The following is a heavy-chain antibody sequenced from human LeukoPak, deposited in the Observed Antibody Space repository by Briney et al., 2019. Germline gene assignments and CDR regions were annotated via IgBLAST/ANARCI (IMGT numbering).Heavy chain of an antibody. CDR2: ISGYNAKT. J-gene: IGHJ4*02. CDR3: ARVRDYYASSDYSDY. D-gene: IGHD3-22*01. CDR1: GYTFTSYY. V-gene: IGHV1-18*04. Sequence: ASMKVSCKTSGYTFTSYYVSWVRQAPGQGLEWMGWISGYNAKTKYVQKFQGRITMTIDTSTTTAYMELRSLTSDGTAVYYCARVRDYYASSDYSDYWGQGTLVTVSS.